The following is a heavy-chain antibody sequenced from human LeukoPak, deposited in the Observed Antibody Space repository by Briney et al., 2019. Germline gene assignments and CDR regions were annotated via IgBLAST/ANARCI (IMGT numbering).Heavy chain of an antibody. CDR1: GGSFTSTGYY. D-gene: IGHD6-13*01. CDR2: IYYSGST. Sequence: PSETLSLTCTVSGGSFTSTGYYWGWIRQPPGKGLEWIGSIYYSGSTYYNPSLKSRVTISVDTSKNHFSLRLSSVTAADTAVYYCARDRAAAGIVWFDPWGQGTLVTVSS. V-gene: IGHV4-39*07. J-gene: IGHJ5*02. CDR3: ARDRAAAGIVWFDP.